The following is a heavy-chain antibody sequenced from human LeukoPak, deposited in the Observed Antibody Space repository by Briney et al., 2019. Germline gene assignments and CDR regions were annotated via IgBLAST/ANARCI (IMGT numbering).Heavy chain of an antibody. V-gene: IGHV2-5*02. CDR2: IYWDDDK. CDR3: ARPFGVEPFFDY. J-gene: IGHJ4*02. CDR1: GFSLSTSGVG. Sequence: SGPTLVKPTQTLTLTCTFSGFSLSTSGVGVGWIHQPPGKALEWLALIYWDDDKRYSPSLKSRLTITKDTSKNQVVLTMTNMDPVDTATYYCARPFGVEPFFDYWGQGTLVTVSS. D-gene: IGHD3-3*01.